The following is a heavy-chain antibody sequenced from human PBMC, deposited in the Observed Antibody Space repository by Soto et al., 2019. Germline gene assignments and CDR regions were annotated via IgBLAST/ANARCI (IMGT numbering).Heavy chain of an antibody. CDR3: ARDKVGSSWYAFDI. Sequence: SVKVSCKASGGTFSSYAISWVRQAPGQGLEWMGGIIPIFGTANYAQKFQGRVTITADESASTAYMELSSLRSEDTAVYYCARDKVGSSWYAFDIWGQGTMVTVSS. CDR2: IIPIFGTA. V-gene: IGHV1-69*13. J-gene: IGHJ3*02. D-gene: IGHD6-13*01. CDR1: GGTFSSYA.